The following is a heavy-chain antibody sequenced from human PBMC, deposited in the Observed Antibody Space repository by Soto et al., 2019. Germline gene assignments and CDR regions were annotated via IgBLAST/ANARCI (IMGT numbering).Heavy chain of an antibody. J-gene: IGHJ4*02. Sequence: ASVKVSCKASGYTFTSYGISWVRQAPGQGLEWMGWISAYNGNTNYAQKLQGRVTMTTDTDTSTAYMELRSLRSDDTAVYYCARDGYCSSTSCYGFLDYWGQGTLVTVSS. CDR1: GYTFTSYG. CDR2: ISAYNGNT. D-gene: IGHD2-2*03. CDR3: ARDGYCSSTSCYGFLDY. V-gene: IGHV1-18*01.